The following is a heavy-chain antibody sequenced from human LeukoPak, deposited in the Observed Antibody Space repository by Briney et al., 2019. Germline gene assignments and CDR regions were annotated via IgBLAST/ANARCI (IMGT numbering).Heavy chain of an antibody. CDR3: AKDSYCSSTSCYWGKYYMDV. Sequence: GGSLRLSCAASGFTFSSYAMHWVRQAPGKGLEWVAFIRYDGSNKYYADSVKGRFTISRDNSKNTLCLQMNSLRAEDTAVYYCAKDSYCSSTSCYWGKYYMDVWGKGTTVTVSS. CDR2: IRYDGSNK. V-gene: IGHV3-30*02. D-gene: IGHD2-2*01. J-gene: IGHJ6*03. CDR1: GFTFSSYA.